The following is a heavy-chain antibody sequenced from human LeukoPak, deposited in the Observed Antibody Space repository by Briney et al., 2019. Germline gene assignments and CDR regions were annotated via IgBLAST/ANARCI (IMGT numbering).Heavy chain of an antibody. CDR2: IKQDGSEK. CDR1: GFTFSSYR. CDR3: ARDLLLWFGELSYGMDV. V-gene: IGHV3-7*01. J-gene: IGHJ6*02. Sequence: GGSLRLSCAASGFTFSSYRMSWVHQAPGKGLEWVANIKQDGSEKYYVDSVKGRFTISRDNAKNSLYLQMNSLRAEDTAVYYCARDLLLWFGELSYGMDVWGQGTTVTVSS. D-gene: IGHD3-10*01.